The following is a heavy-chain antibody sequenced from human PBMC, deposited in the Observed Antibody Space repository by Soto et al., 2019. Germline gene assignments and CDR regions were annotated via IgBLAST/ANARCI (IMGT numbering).Heavy chain of an antibody. CDR3: ARGGVLTGTNWFDP. Sequence: SETLSLTCAVSGGSISSSNWWSWVRQPPGKGLEWIGEIYHSGSTNYNPSLKSRVTISVDESKNQFSLKLSSVTAADTAVYYCARGGVLTGTNWFDPWGQGTLVTVSS. CDR2: IYHSGST. V-gene: IGHV4-4*02. CDR1: GGSISSSNW. J-gene: IGHJ5*02. D-gene: IGHD1-7*01.